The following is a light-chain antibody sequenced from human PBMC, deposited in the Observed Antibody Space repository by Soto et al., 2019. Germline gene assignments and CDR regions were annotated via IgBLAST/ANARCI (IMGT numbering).Light chain of an antibody. CDR3: QSYDSSRSPLYV. V-gene: IGLV1-40*01. J-gene: IGLJ1*01. CDR2: ANN. CDR1: SSNIGAGYD. Sequence: QTVLTQPPSVSGSPGQRVSISCTCSSSNIGAGYDVHWYQHLPGTAPNLLIYANNNRPSGVPDRFSGSKSGTSASLAITGLQAEDEADYYCQSYDSSRSPLYVFGTGTKVTVL.